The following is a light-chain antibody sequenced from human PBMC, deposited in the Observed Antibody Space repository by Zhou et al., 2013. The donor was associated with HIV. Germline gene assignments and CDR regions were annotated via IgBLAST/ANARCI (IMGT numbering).Light chain of an antibody. CDR1: QGIGSD. J-gene: IGKJ1*01. Sequence: AIQMTQSPSSLSVSVGDRVTITCRASQGIGSDLGWFQQKPGTTPTLLIYRASILQSGVPSRFSGSGSGTAFTLTISSLQPEDFATYYCLQHYNFPRTFGQGTKVE. CDR2: RAS. CDR3: LQHYNFPRT. V-gene: IGKV1-6*01.